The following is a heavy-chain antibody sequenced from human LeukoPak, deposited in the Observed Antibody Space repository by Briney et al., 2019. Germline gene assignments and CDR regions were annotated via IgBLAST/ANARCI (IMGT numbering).Heavy chain of an antibody. CDR2: IYYSGST. CDR3: ARGRHKGKYYYDSSGYYQHASLSPDRGANFDY. CDR1: GGSISSGDYS. Sequence: ASETLSLTCTVSGGSISSGDYSWSWIRQPPGKGLEWIGYIYYSGSTYYNPSLKSRVTISVDTSKNQFSLKLSSVTAADTAVYYCARGRHKGKYYYDSSGYYQHASLSPDRGANFDYWGQGTLVTVSS. D-gene: IGHD3-22*01. V-gene: IGHV4-30-4*01. J-gene: IGHJ4*02.